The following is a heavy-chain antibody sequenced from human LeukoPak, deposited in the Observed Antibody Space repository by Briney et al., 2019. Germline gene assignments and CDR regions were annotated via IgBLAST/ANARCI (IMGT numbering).Heavy chain of an antibody. CDR2: ISSSSNCV. CDR1: VFTFNSYS. Sequence: GGSLRLSCAASVFTFNSYSMNWVRQAPRQGLMGGSSISSSSNCVYYADSVMARYTNSSDKAMDSLDLQINSLRAEVTAVYHCARGNRYCSSTSCYADWFDTWGQGALVTVSS. J-gene: IGHJ5*02. D-gene: IGHD2-2*01. V-gene: IGHV3-21*01. CDR3: ARGNRYCSSTSCYADWFDT.